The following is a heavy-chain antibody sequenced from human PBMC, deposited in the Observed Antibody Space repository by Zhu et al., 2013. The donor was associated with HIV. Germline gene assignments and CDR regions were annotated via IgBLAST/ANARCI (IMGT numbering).Heavy chain of an antibody. CDR1: GGTFSSYA. D-gene: IGHD2-2*01. J-gene: IGHJ6*02. CDR3: ARGQTEVSYQLLILSGYYGMDV. CDR2: IIPIFGTA. V-gene: IGHV1-69*06. Sequence: QVQLVQSGAEVKKPGSSVKVSCKASGGTFSSYAISWVRQAPGQGLEWMGGIIPIFGTANYAQKFQGRVTITADKSTSTAYMELSSLRSEDTAVYYCARGQTEVSYQLLILSGYYGMDVWGQGTTVTVSS.